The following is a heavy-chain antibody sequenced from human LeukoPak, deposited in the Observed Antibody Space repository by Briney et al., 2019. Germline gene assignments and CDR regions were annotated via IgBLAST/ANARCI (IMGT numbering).Heavy chain of an antibody. CDR3: ARTRRASRGYYYMDV. CDR1: GGSFSGYY. Sequence: SETLSLTCAVYGGSFSGYYWSWIRQPPGKGLEWIGEINHSGSTNYNPSLKSRVTISVDTSKNQFSLKLSSVTAADTAVYYCARTRRASRGYYYMDVWGKGTTDTVSS. CDR2: INHSGST. D-gene: IGHD3-10*01. J-gene: IGHJ6*03. V-gene: IGHV4-34*01.